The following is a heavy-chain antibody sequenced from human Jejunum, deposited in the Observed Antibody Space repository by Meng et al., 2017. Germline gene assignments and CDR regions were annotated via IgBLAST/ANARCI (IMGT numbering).Heavy chain of an antibody. D-gene: IGHD1-26*01. CDR1: GFTFSSYA. V-gene: IGHV3-33*01. CDR2: IWDDGSDK. Sequence: GGSLRLSCAASGFTFSSYAMHWVRQAPGKGLEWVGIIWDDGSDKRYADSVKGRFTISRDNSKNTVDLEMNSLRAEDTAVYYCARAQDGRGSYIIDFWGQGTLVTVPQ. CDR3: ARAQDGRGSYIIDF. J-gene: IGHJ4*02.